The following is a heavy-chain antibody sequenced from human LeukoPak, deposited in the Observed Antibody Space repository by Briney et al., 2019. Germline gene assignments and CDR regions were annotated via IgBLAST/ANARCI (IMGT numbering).Heavy chain of an antibody. CDR3: AKDIGSNYYYYMDV. CDR1: VFTVSSNY. D-gene: IGHD2-15*01. Sequence: GGSLRLSCAASVFTVSSNYMSWVRQAPGKGLEWVAFIRYDGSNKYYGDSVKGRFTISRDNSKNTLYLQMNSLRAEDTAVYYCAKDIGSNYYYYMDVWGKGTTVTISS. V-gene: IGHV3-30*02. J-gene: IGHJ6*03. CDR2: IRYDGSNK.